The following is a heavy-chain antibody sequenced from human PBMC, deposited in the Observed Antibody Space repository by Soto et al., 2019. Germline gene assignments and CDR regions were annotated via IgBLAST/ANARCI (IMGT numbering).Heavy chain of an antibody. Sequence: QVQLVESGGGVVQPGRSLRLSCAASGFTFSSYAMHWVRQAPGKGLEWVAVISYDGSNKYYADSVKGRFTISRDNSKNTLYLQMNSLRAEDTAVYYCARPLGGYSYELWGLYPQYWSQGTLVTVSS. J-gene: IGHJ4*02. CDR3: ARPLGGYSYELWGLYPQY. CDR2: ISYDGSNK. D-gene: IGHD5-18*01. V-gene: IGHV3-30-3*01. CDR1: GFTFSSYA.